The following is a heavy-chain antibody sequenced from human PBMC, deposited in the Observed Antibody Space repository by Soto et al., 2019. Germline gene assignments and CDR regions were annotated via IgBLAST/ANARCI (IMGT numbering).Heavy chain of an antibody. Sequence: SGPTLVNPTQTLTLTCTFSGFSLSTSGMCVSWIRQPPGKALEWLARIDWDDDKYYSTSLKTRLTISKDTSKNQVVLTMTNMDPVDTATYYCARMPSFYYFHYPRGQKAVWSQRTTDPVSS. CDR2: IDWDDDK. V-gene: IGHV2-70*11. J-gene: IGHJ6*02. CDR1: GFSLSTSGMC. CDR3: ARMPSFYYFHYPRGQKAV. D-gene: IGHD3-10*01.